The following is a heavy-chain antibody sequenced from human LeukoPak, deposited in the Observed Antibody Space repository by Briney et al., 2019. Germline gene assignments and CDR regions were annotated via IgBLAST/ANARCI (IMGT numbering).Heavy chain of an antibody. Sequence: PGRSLRLSCAASGFTFSSYGMHWVRQAPGKGLEWVAVISYDGSNKYYADSVKGRFTISRDNSKNTLYLQMNSLRAEDMAVYYCAKDGQWLVPEAEYFQHWGQGTLVTVSS. CDR3: AKDGQWLVPEAEYFQH. CDR2: ISYDGSNK. V-gene: IGHV3-30*18. J-gene: IGHJ1*01. D-gene: IGHD6-19*01. CDR1: GFTFSSYG.